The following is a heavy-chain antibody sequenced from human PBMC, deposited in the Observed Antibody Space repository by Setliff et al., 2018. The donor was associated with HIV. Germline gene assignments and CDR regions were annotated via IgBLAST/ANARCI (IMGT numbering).Heavy chain of an antibody. CDR1: GASISSGGYY. CDR3: ATQGLTVPIPGGYFQH. J-gene: IGHJ1*01. CDR2: IYRSGST. Sequence: PSETLSLTCTVSGASISSGGYYWGWIRQPPGKGLEWIGSIYRSGSTYDNPSPKSPVTISFATSKNQFSLILTSVTAADTAVYYCATQGLTVPIPGGYFQHWGPGILVTVSS. V-gene: IGHV4-39*07. D-gene: IGHD2-21*02.